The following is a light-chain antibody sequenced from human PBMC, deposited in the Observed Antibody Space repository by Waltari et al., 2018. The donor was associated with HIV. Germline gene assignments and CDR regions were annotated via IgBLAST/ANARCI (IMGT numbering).Light chain of an antibody. CDR2: EVS. CDR1: SSDVVSYNL. Sequence: QSALTQPASVSGSPGQSITISCTGTSSDVVSYNLVSWYQQHPGKAPKLMIYEVSKRPSGVSNRCSGSKSGNTASLTISGLQAEDEADYYCCSYAGSSTLVFGGGTKLTVL. V-gene: IGLV2-23*02. CDR3: CSYAGSSTLV. J-gene: IGLJ2*01.